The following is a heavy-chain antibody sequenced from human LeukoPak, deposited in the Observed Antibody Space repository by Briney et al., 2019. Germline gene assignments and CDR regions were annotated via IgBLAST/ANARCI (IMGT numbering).Heavy chain of an antibody. D-gene: IGHD2/OR15-2a*01. CDR2: INPNSGGT. Sequence: ASVKVSCKASGYTFTGYYMHWVRQAPGQGLEWMGRINPNSGGTNYAQKFQGRVTMTRDTSISTAYMELSSLRSEDTAVYYCARVSRGVNICDSWGQGTLVTVSS. J-gene: IGHJ4*02. V-gene: IGHV1-2*06. CDR3: ARVSRGVNICDS. CDR1: GYTFTGYY.